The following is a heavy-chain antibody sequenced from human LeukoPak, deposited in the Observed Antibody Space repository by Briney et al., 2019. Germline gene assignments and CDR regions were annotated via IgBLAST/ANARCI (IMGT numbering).Heavy chain of an antibody. CDR1: GFTFSNFW. CDR2: IKQDETEK. V-gene: IGHV3-7*03. D-gene: IGHD6-19*01. CDR3: AKDNRRHYTSGPNPDSLH. Sequence: GGSLRPSCTASGFTFSNFWMGWVRQAPGKGLEWVANIKQDETEKFYLGSVKGRFTISRDNAKNSLYLQMNSLRVEDTALYYCAKDNRRHYTSGPNPDSLHWGQGALVTVSS. J-gene: IGHJ4*02.